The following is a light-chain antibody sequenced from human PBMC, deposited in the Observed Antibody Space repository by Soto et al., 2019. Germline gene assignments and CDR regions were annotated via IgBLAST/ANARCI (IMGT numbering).Light chain of an antibody. J-gene: IGLJ1*01. CDR2: DVS. CDR1: SSDVGDYNY. Sequence: QSALTQPRSVSGSPGQSVTISCTGTSSDVGDYNYVSWYQQHPGKAPKLIIYDVSKRPSGVPDRFSGSKSGNTASLTISGLQAEDEADYYCCSYAGSSTLVFGTGTKLTVL. V-gene: IGLV2-11*01. CDR3: CSYAGSSTLV.